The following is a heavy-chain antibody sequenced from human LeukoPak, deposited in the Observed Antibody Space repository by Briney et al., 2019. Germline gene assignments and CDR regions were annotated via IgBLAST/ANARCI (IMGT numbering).Heavy chain of an antibody. D-gene: IGHD3-22*01. J-gene: IGHJ4*02. CDR3: ARNYDSSGYYYGLGDY. CDR1: GFTFSSYA. CDR2: ISGSGGST. V-gene: IGHV3-23*01. Sequence: GGSLRLSCAASGFTFSSYAMSWVRQAPGKGLEWVSAISGSGGSTYYADSVKGRFTISRDNSKNTLYLQMNSLRAEDTAVYYCARNYDSSGYYYGLGDYWGQGTLVTVSS.